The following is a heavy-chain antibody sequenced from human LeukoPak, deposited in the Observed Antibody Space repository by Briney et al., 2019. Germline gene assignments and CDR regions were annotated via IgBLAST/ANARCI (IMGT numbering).Heavy chain of an antibody. CDR2: IIPIFGTA. CDR3: ARRPHFGDPEGISDY. J-gene: IGHJ4*02. Sequence: SVKVSCKASGGTFSSYAISWVRQAPGQGLEWMGGIIPIFGTANYAQKFQGRVTITADESTSTAYMELSSLRSEDTAVYYCARRPHFGDPEGISDYWGQGTLVTVSS. V-gene: IGHV1-69*01. CDR1: GGTFSSYA. D-gene: IGHD3-10*01.